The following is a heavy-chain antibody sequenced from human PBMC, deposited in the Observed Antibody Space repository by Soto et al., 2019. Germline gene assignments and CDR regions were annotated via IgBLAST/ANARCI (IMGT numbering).Heavy chain of an antibody. J-gene: IGHJ3*02. CDR3: ARRVIAVRDVFDI. D-gene: IGHD6-6*01. CDR1: GGSISSYY. V-gene: IGHV4-59*08. Sequence: QVQLQESGPGLVKSSETLSLTCTVFGGSISSYYWSWIRQPPGKGLEWIGYIYYSGSTNYNPSLKSRVTISVDTSKNQFSLKLSSVTAADTAVYYCARRVIAVRDVFDIWGQGAMVTVSS. CDR2: IYYSGST.